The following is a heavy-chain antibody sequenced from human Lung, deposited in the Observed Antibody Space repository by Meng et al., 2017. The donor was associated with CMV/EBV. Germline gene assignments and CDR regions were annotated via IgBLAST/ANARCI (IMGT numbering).Heavy chain of an antibody. CDR3: ARDDYGSGSYYNGAWFDP. CDR2: IKQDGSEK. D-gene: IGHD3-10*01. CDR1: GFTLSNYW. Sequence: SCVASGFTLSNYWMSWVRQAPGKGLEWVANIKQDGSEKHYVDSVKGRFTISRDTAKNSLFLQMNSLRADDTALYYCARDDYGSGSYYNGAWFDPXGQGXLVTVSS. J-gene: IGHJ5*02. V-gene: IGHV3-7*01.